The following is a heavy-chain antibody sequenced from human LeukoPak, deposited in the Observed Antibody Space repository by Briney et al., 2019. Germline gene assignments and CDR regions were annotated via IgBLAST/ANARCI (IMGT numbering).Heavy chain of an antibody. D-gene: IGHD1-1*01. CDR3: ATDEGSATTDFDF. Sequence: GGSLRLSCAVSGFAFRDAWMSWVRQAPGKGLEWVGRIRGKSDGGKVDYAAPAKGRFTISRDESKDTVYLHLASLKTEDTGVYYCATDEGSATTDFDFWGQGTLVTVSS. CDR2: IRGKSDGGKV. V-gene: IGHV3-15*01. J-gene: IGHJ4*02. CDR1: GFAFRDAW.